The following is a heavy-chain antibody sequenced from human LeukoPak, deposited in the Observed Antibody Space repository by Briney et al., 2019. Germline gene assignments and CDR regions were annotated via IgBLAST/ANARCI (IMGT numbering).Heavy chain of an antibody. CDR3: ARTRRSVVVVAANVFHYYYYMGV. D-gene: IGHD2-15*01. CDR1: GGSFSGYY. J-gene: IGHJ6*03. Sequence: SETLSLTCAVYGGSFSGYYWSWIRQPPGKGLEWIGEINHSGSTNYNPSLKSRVTISVDTSKNQFSLKLSSVTAADTAVYYCARTRRSVVVVAANVFHYYYYMGVWGKGTTVTVSS. CDR2: INHSGST. V-gene: IGHV4-34*01.